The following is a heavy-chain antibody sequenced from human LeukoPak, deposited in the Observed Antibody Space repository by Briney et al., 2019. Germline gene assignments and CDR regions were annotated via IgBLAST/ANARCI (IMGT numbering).Heavy chain of an antibody. V-gene: IGHV3-21*01. D-gene: IGHD1-26*01. J-gene: IGHJ4*02. CDR1: GFTFSSYS. Sequence: GGSLRLSCAASGFTFSSYSMNWVRQAPGKGLEWVSSISSSSSYIYYADSVKGRFTISRDNAKNSLYLQMNSLRAEDTAVYYCANGGLGGSYLDYFDYWGQGTLVTVSS. CDR2: ISSSSSYI. CDR3: ANGGLGGSYLDYFDY.